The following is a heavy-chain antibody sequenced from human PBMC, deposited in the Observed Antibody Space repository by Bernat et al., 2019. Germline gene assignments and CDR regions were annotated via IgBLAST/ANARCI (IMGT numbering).Heavy chain of an antibody. Sequence: EVQLVESGGGLVQPGGSLRLSCAASGFTFSSYSMNWFRQAPGKGLEWVSYISSSSSTIYYADSVKGRFTISRDNAKNSLYLQMNSLRDEDTAVYYCARDYYGSGSYYYYYGMDVWGQGTTVTVSS. V-gene: IGHV3-48*02. CDR3: ARDYYGSGSYYYYYGMDV. J-gene: IGHJ6*02. CDR1: GFTFSSYS. CDR2: ISSSSSTI. D-gene: IGHD3-10*01.